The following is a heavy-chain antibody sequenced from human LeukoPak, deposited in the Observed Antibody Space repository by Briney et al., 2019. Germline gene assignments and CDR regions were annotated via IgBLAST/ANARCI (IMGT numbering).Heavy chain of an antibody. CDR2: ISTYNGNT. CDR3: ARVRDYYYDTTTYYYFDY. J-gene: IGHJ4*02. Sequence: ASVKASCKASGYTFTKYGITWVRQAPGQGLEWMGWISTYNGNTNYAQKLQGRVSMTTDTSTSTACMELRSLRSDDTAVFYCARVRDYYYDTTTYYYFDYWGQGTLVTVSS. CDR1: GYTFTKYG. V-gene: IGHV1-18*01. D-gene: IGHD3-22*01.